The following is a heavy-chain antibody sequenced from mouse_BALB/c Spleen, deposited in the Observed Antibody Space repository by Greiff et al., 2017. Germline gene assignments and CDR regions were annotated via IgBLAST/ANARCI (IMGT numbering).Heavy chain of an antibody. Sequence: EVMLVESGGGLVKPGGSLKLSCAASGFAFSSYDMSWVRQTPEKRLEWVAYISSGGGSTYYPDTVEGRFTISRDNAKNTLYLQMSSLKSEDTAMYYCARPNYGYDAWFAYWGQGTLVTVSA. CDR1: GFAFSSYD. D-gene: IGHD2-2*01. CDR3: ARPNYGYDAWFAY. V-gene: IGHV5-12-1*01. CDR2: ISSGGGST. J-gene: IGHJ3*01.